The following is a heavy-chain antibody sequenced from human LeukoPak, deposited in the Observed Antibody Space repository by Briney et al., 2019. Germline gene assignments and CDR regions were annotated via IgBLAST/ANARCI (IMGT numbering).Heavy chain of an antibody. J-gene: IGHJ2*01. V-gene: IGHV3-9*01. CDR2: ISWNSGII. CDR3: AEYRGSYSYRFFDL. Sequence: GGSLRLSCAASGFTFDDYVMHWVRQAPGKGLEWVSGISWNSGIIDYADSVKGRFTISRDNAKNSLYLQMDSLRTEDTALYYCAEYRGSYSYRFFDLWGRGTVVTVSS. CDR1: GFTFDDYV. D-gene: IGHD1-26*01.